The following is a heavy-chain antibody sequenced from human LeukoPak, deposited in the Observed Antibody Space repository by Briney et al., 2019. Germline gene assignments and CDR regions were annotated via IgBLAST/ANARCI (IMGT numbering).Heavy chain of an antibody. D-gene: IGHD3-10*01. CDR1: GDSIIGYY. J-gene: IGHJ5*02. CDR2: IFYSGGT. Sequence: KPSETLSLTCSVSGDSIIGYYWGWLRQQPRERLEWIVYIFYSGGTNYNHPLLSRVAISLDESTNKFSFMLICAIAAATTVYYCSRDPGYNVSGARGGFYPWGEGAPGTASS. CDR3: SRDPGYNVSGARGGFYP. V-gene: IGHV4-59*01.